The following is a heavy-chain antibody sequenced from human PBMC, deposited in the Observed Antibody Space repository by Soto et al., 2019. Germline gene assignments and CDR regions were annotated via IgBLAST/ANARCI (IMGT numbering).Heavy chain of an antibody. CDR1: GDSISSSFW. V-gene: IGHV4-4*02. CDR2: IYHTEST. D-gene: IGHD4-17*01. CDR3: ARYDFGTFDY. J-gene: IGHJ4*02. Sequence: KTSETLSLTCAVSGDSISSSFWWSWVRQPPGKGLEWIGEIYHTESTVYNPSLKSRVTISVDKSKNQFSLNLGSVTAADTAVYYCARYDFGTFDYWGRGILVTVSS.